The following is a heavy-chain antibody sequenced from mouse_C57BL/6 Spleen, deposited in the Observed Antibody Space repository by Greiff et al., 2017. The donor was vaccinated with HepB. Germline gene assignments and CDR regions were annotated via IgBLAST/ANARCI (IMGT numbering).Heavy chain of an antibody. V-gene: IGHV8-8*01. CDR2: IWWDDDK. CDR1: GFSLSTFGMG. Sequence: QVTLKVSGPGILQPSQTLSLTCSFSGFSLSTFGMGVGWIRQPSGKGLEWLAHIWWDDDKYYNPALKSRLTISKDTSKNQVFLKIANVDTADTATYYCARIDRDSNYEDYAMDYWGQGTSVTVSS. CDR3: ARIDRDSNYEDYAMDY. D-gene: IGHD2-5*01. J-gene: IGHJ4*01.